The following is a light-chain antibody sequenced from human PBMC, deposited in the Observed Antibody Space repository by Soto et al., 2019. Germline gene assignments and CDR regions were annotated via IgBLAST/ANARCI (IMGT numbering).Light chain of an antibody. CDR2: KAS. CDR1: ESISTW. Sequence: DIQMTQSPSTLSASVGDRVTITCRASESISTWLAWYQQKPGKAPNLLIYKASSLESGVPSRFSGSGSGTEFTLTISSLQPDDFATYYCQQSYSTPSITFGQGTRLEIK. CDR3: QQSYSTPSIT. J-gene: IGKJ5*01. V-gene: IGKV1-5*03.